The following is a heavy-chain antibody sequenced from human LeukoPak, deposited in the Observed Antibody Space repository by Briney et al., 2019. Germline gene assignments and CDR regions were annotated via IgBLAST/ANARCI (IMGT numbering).Heavy chain of an antibody. J-gene: IGHJ4*02. CDR2: MNPNSGNT. D-gene: IGHD6-19*01. Sequence: ASVKVSCKASGYTFTSYDINWVRQATGQGLEWMGWMNPNSGNTGYAQKFQGRVTITRNTSISTAYMELSSLRSEDTAVYYCARGIAVAGKRRIGKDFRPLDYWGQGTLVTVSS. V-gene: IGHV1-8*03. CDR1: GYTFTSYD. CDR3: ARGIAVAGKRRIGKDFRPLDY.